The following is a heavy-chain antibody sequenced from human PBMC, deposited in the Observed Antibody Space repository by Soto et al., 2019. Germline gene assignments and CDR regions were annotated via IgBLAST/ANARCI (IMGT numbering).Heavy chain of an antibody. CDR2: ISYDGNNK. Sequence: GGSLRLSCASSVFTFSNYAMHWVRQAPGTGLEWVAVISYDGNNKYSADSVKVRFTISRDNSKNTLYLQMNSLRAEDTAVYYCARSIAAAGRPYYYYYIMDVWGQGTTVTVSS. J-gene: IGHJ6*02. CDR3: ARSIAAAGRPYYYYYIMDV. V-gene: IGHV3-30-3*01. D-gene: IGHD6-13*01. CDR1: VFTFSNYA.